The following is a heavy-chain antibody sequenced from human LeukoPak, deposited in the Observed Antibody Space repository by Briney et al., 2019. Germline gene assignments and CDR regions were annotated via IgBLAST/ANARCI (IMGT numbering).Heavy chain of an antibody. D-gene: IGHD1-7*01. CDR1: GGSIRGGAYY. CDR2: IYSSGST. V-gene: IGHV4-31*03. CDR3: AREYRELPKKSDAFDI. Sequence: PSETLSLTCTVSGGSIRGGAYYWSWIRQHPGKGLEWIGFIYSSGSTYYNPSLKSRLTISVDTSKNQFSLKLSSVTAADTAVYYCAREYRELPKKSDAFDIWGQGTMVTVSS. J-gene: IGHJ3*02.